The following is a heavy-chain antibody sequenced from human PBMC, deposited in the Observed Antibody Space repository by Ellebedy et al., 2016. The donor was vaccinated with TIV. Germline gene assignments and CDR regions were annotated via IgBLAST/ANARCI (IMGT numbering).Heavy chain of an antibody. D-gene: IGHD2-2*01. V-gene: IGHV3-48*01. Sequence: PGGSLRLSCAASGFTFSSYSMNWVRQAPGKGLELVSYISDSDTIYYADSVRGRFTISRDKAKKSVYLQMNSLTVEDTAIYFCARDAMLWIFDSWGQGTLVTVSS. CDR2: ISDSDTI. J-gene: IGHJ4*02. CDR3: ARDAMLWIFDS. CDR1: GFTFSSYS.